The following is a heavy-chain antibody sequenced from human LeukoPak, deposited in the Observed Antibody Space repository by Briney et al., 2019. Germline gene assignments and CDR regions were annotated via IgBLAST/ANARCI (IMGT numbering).Heavy chain of an antibody. Sequence: PGGSLRLSCAASGSTFSSYEMNWVRQAPGKGLEWISYISSSGTTIYYADSVKGRFIISRDNTKNSLYLQMNSLRAEDTAVYYCARSPGRNLLGYGGQGTLVTVSS. CDR3: ARSPGRNLLGY. D-gene: IGHD3-16*01. V-gene: IGHV3-48*03. CDR1: GSTFSSYE. CDR2: ISSSGTTI. J-gene: IGHJ4*02.